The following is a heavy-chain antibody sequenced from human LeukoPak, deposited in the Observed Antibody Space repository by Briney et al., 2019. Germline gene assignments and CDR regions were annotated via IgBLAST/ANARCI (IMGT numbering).Heavy chain of an antibody. J-gene: IGHJ4*02. CDR1: TFTFSDYG. D-gene: IGHD5-24*01. Sequence: GGSLRLSCVGSTFTFSDYGMHWVRQAPGKGLEWVAFIRNDGAKTYYADSAKGRFTISRDNSRNTLYLQMNSLRAEDTAVYYCARITAGLDYWGQGTLVTVSS. CDR3: ARITAGLDY. V-gene: IGHV3-30*02. CDR2: IRNDGAKT.